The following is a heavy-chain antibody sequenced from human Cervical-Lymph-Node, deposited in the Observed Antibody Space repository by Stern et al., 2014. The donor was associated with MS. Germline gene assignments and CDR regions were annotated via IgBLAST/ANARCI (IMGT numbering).Heavy chain of an antibody. D-gene: IGHD2-21*01. V-gene: IGHV1-46*01. CDR2: INPSTGSS. CDR1: GYTFTSHY. CDR3: ARDVARKYYFDS. Sequence: VQLVESGPEVKKPGASVRVSCKASGYTFTSHYMHWVRQAPGQGLEWMGLINPSTGSSFYAQRFQGRVAMTRDTSSTTVYLELSSLTSEETALYYCARDVARKYYFDSWGQGTLVTVSS. J-gene: IGHJ4*02.